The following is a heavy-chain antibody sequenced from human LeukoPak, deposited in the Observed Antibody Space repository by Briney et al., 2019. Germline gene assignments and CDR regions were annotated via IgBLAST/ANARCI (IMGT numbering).Heavy chain of an antibody. D-gene: IGHD6-13*01. V-gene: IGHV4-39*07. CDR1: GDSISSGNYY. CDR2: INHSGST. Sequence: ASQTLSLTCTVSGDSISSGNYYWSWIRQPPGKGLEWIGEINHSGSTNYNPSLKSRVTISVDTSKNQFSLKLSSVTAADTAVYYCARRPGIAAAGTLFDYWGQGTLVTVSS. J-gene: IGHJ4*02. CDR3: ARRPGIAAAGTLFDY.